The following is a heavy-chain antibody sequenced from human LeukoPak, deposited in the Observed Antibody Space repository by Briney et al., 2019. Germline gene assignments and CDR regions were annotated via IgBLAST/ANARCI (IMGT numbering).Heavy chain of an antibody. CDR3: ARHKTAYYYDSSGYPAY. J-gene: IGHJ4*02. CDR2: IFCSGNT. D-gene: IGHD3-22*01. CDR1: GGSLSSSSYY. V-gene: IGHV4-39*01. Sequence: SETLSLTCTLSGGSLSSSSYYWGWLCQPPGKGREWMGRIFCSGNTYYHPSVNTRVTISVDTSKSQSSLKLTSMTAADTAVYYSARHKTAYYYDSSGYPAYWGQRTPVTAS.